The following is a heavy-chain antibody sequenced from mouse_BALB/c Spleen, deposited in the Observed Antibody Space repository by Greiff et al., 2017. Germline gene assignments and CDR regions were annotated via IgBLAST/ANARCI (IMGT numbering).Heavy chain of an antibody. V-gene: IGHV5-6-5*01. Sequence: EVQRVESGGGLVKPGGSLKLSCAASGFTFSSYAMSWVRQTPEKRLEWVASISSGGSTYYPDSVKGRFTISRDNARNILYLQMRSLRSEDTAMYYCAREYYDYDDYYAMDYWGQGTSVTVSS. CDR3: AREYYDYDDYYAMDY. J-gene: IGHJ4*01. CDR1: GFTFSSYA. D-gene: IGHD2-4*01. CDR2: ISSGGST.